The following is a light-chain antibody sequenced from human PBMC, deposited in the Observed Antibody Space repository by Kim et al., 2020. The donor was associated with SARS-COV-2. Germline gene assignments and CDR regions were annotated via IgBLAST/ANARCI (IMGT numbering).Light chain of an antibody. CDR2: DVS. V-gene: IGLV2-14*03. CDR1: SSYVGGYNY. J-gene: IGLJ3*02. CDR3: SSYTSSSTWV. Sequence: QSITISCTGTSSYVGGYNYVSWYQQHPGKAPKLMIYDVSNRPSGVSNRFSGSKSGNTASLTISGFQAEDEADYYCSSYTSSSTWVFGGGTQLTVL.